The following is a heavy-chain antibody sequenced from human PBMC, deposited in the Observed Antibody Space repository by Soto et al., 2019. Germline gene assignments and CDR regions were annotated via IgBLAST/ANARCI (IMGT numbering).Heavy chain of an antibody. J-gene: IGHJ6*02. CDR1: GFTFSSYG. V-gene: IGHV3-30*18. D-gene: IGHD3-9*01. CDR3: AKGGFYDILTGYYSPPYYYYGMDV. Sequence: GGSLRLSCAASGFTFSSYGMHWVRQAPGKGLEWVAVISYDGSNKYYADSVKGRFTISRDNSKNTLYLQMNSLRAEDTAVYYCAKGGFYDILTGYYSPPYYYYGMDVWGQGTTVTVSS. CDR2: ISYDGSNK.